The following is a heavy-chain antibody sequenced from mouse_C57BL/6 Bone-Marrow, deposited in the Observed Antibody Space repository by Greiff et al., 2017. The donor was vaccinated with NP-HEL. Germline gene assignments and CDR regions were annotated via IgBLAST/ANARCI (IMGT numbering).Heavy chain of an antibody. Sequence: VQLQQSGPELVKPGASVKISCKASGYSFTGYYMNWVKQSPEKSLEWIGEINPSTGGTTYIQKFKAKATLTVDKSSSTAYMQLKSLTSEDSAVXYCARNDYDWVDYWGQGTSVTVSS. J-gene: IGHJ4*01. V-gene: IGHV1-42*01. CDR1: GYSFTGYY. CDR3: ARNDYDWVDY. CDR2: INPSTGGT. D-gene: IGHD1-1*01.